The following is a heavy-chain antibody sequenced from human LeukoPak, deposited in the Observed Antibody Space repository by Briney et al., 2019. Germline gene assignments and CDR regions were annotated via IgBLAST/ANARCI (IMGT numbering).Heavy chain of an antibody. CDR3: ARPPGDRVTSIY. Sequence: ASVKVSCKASGYTFTNYDINWVRQAPGHRPEWMGWMTPNSGSTGYAQRFQGRVTMSRDTSTSTAYMELNSLTSDDTAVYYCARPPGDRVTSIYWGQGTLVTVSS. CDR1: GYTFTNYD. V-gene: IGHV1-8*01. J-gene: IGHJ4*02. D-gene: IGHD4-17*01. CDR2: MTPNSGST.